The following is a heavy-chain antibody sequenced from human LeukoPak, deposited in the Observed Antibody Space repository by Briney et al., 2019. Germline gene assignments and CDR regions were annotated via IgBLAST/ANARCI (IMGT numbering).Heavy chain of an antibody. V-gene: IGHV3-9*01. CDR1: GFTFDDYA. CDR3: AKGLVVINAPIDY. J-gene: IGHJ4*02. CDR2: ISWNSGSI. Sequence: GGSLRLSCAASGFTFDDYAMHWVRQAPGKGLEWVSGISWNSGSIGYADSVKGRFTISRDNAKNSLYLQMNSLRAEDTALYYCAKGLVVINAPIDYWGQGTLVTVSS. D-gene: IGHD3-22*01.